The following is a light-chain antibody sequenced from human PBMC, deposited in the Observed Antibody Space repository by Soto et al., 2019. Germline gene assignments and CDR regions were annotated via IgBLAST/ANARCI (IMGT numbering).Light chain of an antibody. CDR1: QNINSW. J-gene: IGKJ1*01. CDR3: QQYYSYPTG. Sequence: DIHMTQSPSTLSASVGDRVTITCRASQNINSWLAWYQQKPGKAPKLLIYAASTLQSGVPSRFSGSGSGTDFTRTISCLQSEDFATYYCQQYYSYPTGFGQGTKVDIK. CDR2: AAS. V-gene: IGKV1-5*01.